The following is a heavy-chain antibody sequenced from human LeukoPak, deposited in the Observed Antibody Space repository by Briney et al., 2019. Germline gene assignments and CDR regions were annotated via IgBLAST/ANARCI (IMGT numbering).Heavy chain of an antibody. CDR1: GFTFSNAW. CDR3: ARVSGSHV. V-gene: IGHV3-15*01. D-gene: IGHD1-26*01. CDR2: IKSKTDGGTT. J-gene: IGHJ6*02. Sequence: GGSLRLSCAASGFTFSNAWMSLVRQAPGKGLEWVGRIKSKTDGGTTDYAAPVKGRFTISRDNAKNSLYLQMNSLRDEDTAVYYCARVSGSHVWGQGTTVTVSS.